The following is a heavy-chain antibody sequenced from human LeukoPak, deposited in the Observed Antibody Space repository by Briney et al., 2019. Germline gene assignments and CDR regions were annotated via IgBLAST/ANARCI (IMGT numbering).Heavy chain of an antibody. CDR3: AKDVTTGTLALDY. CDR1: GFTFSGYE. CDR2: ISSSGTTI. V-gene: IGHV3-48*03. J-gene: IGHJ4*02. D-gene: IGHD1-1*01. Sequence: GSLRLSCAASGFTFSGYEMNWVRQAPGKGLEWLSYISSSGTTIYYADSVKGRFTISRDNSKNTLYLQMNSLRTEDTAVYYCAKDVTTGTLALDYWGQGILVTVSS.